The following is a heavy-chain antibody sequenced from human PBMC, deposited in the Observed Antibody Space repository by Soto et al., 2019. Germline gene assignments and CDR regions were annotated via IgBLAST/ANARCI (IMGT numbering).Heavy chain of an antibody. D-gene: IGHD4-17*01. CDR3: ALGSDYLFDP. J-gene: IGHJ5*02. CDR2: IIPMSGRT. Sequence: QIPLVQSGAEVKKPGSSVKVSCKASGGTFSTYAIIWVRQAPGQGLEWMGGIIPMSGRTTYAQKFQDRVTITADKSTTTAYMELSSLRSEDTAVYYCALGSDYLFDPWGRGTLVTVSS. V-gene: IGHV1-69*06. CDR1: GGTFSTYA.